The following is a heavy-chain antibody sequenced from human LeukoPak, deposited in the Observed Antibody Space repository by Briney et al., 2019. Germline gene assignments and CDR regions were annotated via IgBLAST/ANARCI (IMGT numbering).Heavy chain of an antibody. Sequence: PGGSLRLSCAASGFTFSSYGMHWVRQAPGKGLEWVAVISYDGSNNYYADSVKGRFTISRDNSKNTLYLQKNSLRAEDTAVYYCAKDSGYYTSYYYYYYMDVWGKGTMVTVSS. CDR3: AKDSGYYTSYYYYYYMDV. V-gene: IGHV3-30*18. CDR1: GFTFSSYG. CDR2: ISYDGSNN. J-gene: IGHJ6*03. D-gene: IGHD2-8*01.